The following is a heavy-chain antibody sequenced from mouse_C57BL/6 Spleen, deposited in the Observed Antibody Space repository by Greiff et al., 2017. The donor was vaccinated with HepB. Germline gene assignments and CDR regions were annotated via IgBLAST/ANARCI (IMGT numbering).Heavy chain of an antibody. CDR2: INPGSGGT. CDR3: ARSITTVVALDY. CDR1: GYAFTNYL. V-gene: IGHV1-54*01. D-gene: IGHD1-1*01. J-gene: IGHJ2*01. Sequence: QVQLQQSGAELVRPGTSVKVSCKASGYAFTNYLIEWVKQRPGQGLEWIGVINPGSGGTNYNEKFKGKATLTADKSSSTAYMQLSSLTSEDSAVYFCARSITTVVALDYWGQGTTLTVSS.